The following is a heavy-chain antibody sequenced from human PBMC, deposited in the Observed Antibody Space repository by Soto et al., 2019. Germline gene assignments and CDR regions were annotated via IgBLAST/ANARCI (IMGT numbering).Heavy chain of an antibody. CDR2: INQSGSP. CDR3: AGLGMVAAHREFDP. CDR1: SGTISSSNW. D-gene: IGHD2-15*01. Sequence: QVQLQESGPGLVKPSGTLSLTCAVSSGTISSSNWWTWVRQPPGKGLGWIGEINQSGSPNYNPSLRSRVTISVDKSKSQFCLKLSSVTAADTAIYYCAGLGMVAAHREFDPWGQGTLVTVSS. J-gene: IGHJ5*02. V-gene: IGHV4-4*02.